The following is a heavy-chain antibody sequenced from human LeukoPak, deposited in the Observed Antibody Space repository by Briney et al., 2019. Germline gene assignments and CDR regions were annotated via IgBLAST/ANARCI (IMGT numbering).Heavy chain of an antibody. D-gene: IGHD5-18*01. J-gene: IGHJ4*02. V-gene: IGHV4-59*01. CDR3: SRDKPGYSYGDYDY. CDR1: GGSISSYY. Sequence: SETLSLTCTVSGGSISSYYWSWIRQPPGKGLEWIGYIYYSGSTNYNPSLKSRVTISVDTSRNQFSLKLSSATAADAAVYYCSRDKPGYSYGDYDYWGQGTLVNVSS. CDR2: IYYSGST.